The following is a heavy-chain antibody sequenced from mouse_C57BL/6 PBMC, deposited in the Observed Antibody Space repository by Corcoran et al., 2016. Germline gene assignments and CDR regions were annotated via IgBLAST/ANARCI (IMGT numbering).Heavy chain of an antibody. J-gene: IGHJ4*01. D-gene: IGHD2-4*01. CDR3: ARWITKGAMDY. CDR2: INTYSGVP. Sequence: QIQLVQSGPELKKPGETVKISCKASGYTFTTYGMSWVKQAPGKGLKWMGWINTYSGVPTYADDFKGRFAFSVETSASTAYLQINNLKNEDTATYVCARWITKGAMDYWGQGTSVTVSS. CDR1: GYTFTTYG. V-gene: IGHV9-3*01.